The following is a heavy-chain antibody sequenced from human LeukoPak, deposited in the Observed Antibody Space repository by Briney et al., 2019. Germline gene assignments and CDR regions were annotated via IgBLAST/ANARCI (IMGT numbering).Heavy chain of an antibody. CDR3: ARDVQAVAGTGGNLDY. CDR2: IYYSGST. V-gene: IGHV4-39*07. CDR1: GGSISSSSYY. D-gene: IGHD6-19*01. Sequence: PSETLSLTCTVSGGSISSSSYYWGWIRQPPGKGLEWIGSIYYSGSTYYNPSLKSRVTISVDTSKNQFSLKLSSVTAADTAAYYCARDVQAVAGTGGNLDYWGQGTLVTVSS. J-gene: IGHJ4*02.